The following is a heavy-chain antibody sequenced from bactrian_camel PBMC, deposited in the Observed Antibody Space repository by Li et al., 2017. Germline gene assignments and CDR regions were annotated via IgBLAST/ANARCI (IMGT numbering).Heavy chain of an antibody. Sequence: VQLVESGGGLVQPGGSLRLSCVASGFTFSTYPMTWVRQRPGKGLERVSYINSGGGSTFYADHVKGRFTISRDNAKNTLYLQLNSLKTEDTAMYYCVNGASDVGYNYWGQGTQVTVS. CDR2: INSGGGST. D-gene: IGHD3*01. CDR3: VNGASDVGYNY. V-gene: IGHV3S31*01. CDR1: GFTFSTYP. J-gene: IGHJ4*01.